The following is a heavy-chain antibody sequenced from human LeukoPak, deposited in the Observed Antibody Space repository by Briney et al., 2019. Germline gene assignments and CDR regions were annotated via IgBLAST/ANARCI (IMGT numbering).Heavy chain of an antibody. V-gene: IGHV1-69*13. J-gene: IGHJ4*02. CDR1: GGTFSSYA. CDR2: IIPIFGTA. Sequence: ASVKVSCKASGGTFSSYAISWVRQAPGQGLEWMGGIIPIFGTANYAQKFQGRVTITADESTSTAYMELSSLRSEDTAVYYCARESEGKRDGYNPWGFDYWGQGTLVTVSS. D-gene: IGHD5-24*01. CDR3: ARESEGKRDGYNPWGFDY.